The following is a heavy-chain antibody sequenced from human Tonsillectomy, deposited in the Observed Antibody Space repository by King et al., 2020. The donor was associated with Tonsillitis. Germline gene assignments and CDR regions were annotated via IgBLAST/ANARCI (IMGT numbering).Heavy chain of an antibody. D-gene: IGHD3-3*01. J-gene: IGHJ6*02. CDR1: GLTFSSYG. CDR3: ARFGDYDLWNGPELGGYYYHYGMDL. V-gene: IGHV3-30*03. CDR2: LSFDGTNK. Sequence: VQLVESGGGVVKPGRSLRLSCAASGLTFSSYGIPWFRQAPGKGLEWVAVLSFDGTNKYSQESVKARSTISRDNSKDTLYLQRNSLTAENTAVYFCARFGDYDLWNGPELGGYYYHYGMDLWGQGTTVIVSS.